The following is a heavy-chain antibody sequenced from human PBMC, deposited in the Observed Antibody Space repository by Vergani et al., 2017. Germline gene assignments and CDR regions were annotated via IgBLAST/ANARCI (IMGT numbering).Heavy chain of an antibody. CDR2: IDHTGRP. V-gene: IGHV4-34*01. Sequence: QVQLQQWGGGLLKPSETLSLTCVVNGGSFTSYHWTWIRQSPGEGLEWVVDIDHTGRPDYNPSLKSRDTLSVDKSRNQFSLTHNSVTATDRAIYFCARVNTETNGHLYYYYYMDVWGQGTAVTVS. CDR3: ARVNTETNGHLYYYYYMDV. D-gene: IGHD4-11*01. CDR1: GGSFTSYH. J-gene: IGHJ6*03.